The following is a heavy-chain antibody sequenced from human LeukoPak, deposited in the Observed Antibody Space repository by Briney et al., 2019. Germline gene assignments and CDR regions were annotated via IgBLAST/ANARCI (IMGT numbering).Heavy chain of an antibody. Sequence: GGSLRLSCAASGFTFSSYSMNWVRQAPGKGLEWVSSISSTSRYIYYVDSVKGRFTISRDNAKNSLYLQMNSLRAEDTAVYYCARVLRYCSGGNCYSGGLGYMDVWGKGTTVTISS. V-gene: IGHV3-21*04. CDR2: ISSTSRYI. CDR3: ARVLRYCSGGNCYSGGLGYMDV. D-gene: IGHD2-15*01. J-gene: IGHJ6*03. CDR1: GFTFSSYS.